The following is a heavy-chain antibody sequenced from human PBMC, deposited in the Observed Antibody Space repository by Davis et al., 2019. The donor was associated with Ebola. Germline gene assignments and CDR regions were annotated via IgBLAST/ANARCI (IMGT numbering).Heavy chain of an antibody. D-gene: IGHD3-9*01. J-gene: IGHJ6*02. Sequence: GESLKISCAASGFTFSSYGMHWVRQAPGKGLEWVAVISYDGSNKYYADSVKGRFTISRDNSKNTLYLQMNSLRAEDTAVYYCAKGDFDWLLPPTYGMDVWGQGTTVTVSS. V-gene: IGHV3-30*18. CDR1: GFTFSSYG. CDR2: ISYDGSNK. CDR3: AKGDFDWLLPPTYGMDV.